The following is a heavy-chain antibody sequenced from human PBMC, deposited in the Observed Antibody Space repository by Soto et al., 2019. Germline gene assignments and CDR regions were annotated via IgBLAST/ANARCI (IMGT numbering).Heavy chain of an antibody. D-gene: IGHD2-15*01. CDR1: GFTFNNYY. V-gene: IGHV3-7*05. CDR3: GRGFGGTH. Sequence: EVQLVESGGGLFQPGGSLRLSFAASGFTFNNYYMVWVRQAPGRGLEWVANINQDGSAKYYVDSVKGRFTISRDNAKSSLYLQINSLRAEDTATYYCGRGFGGTHWGQGSLVTVSS. CDR2: INQDGSAK. J-gene: IGHJ4*02.